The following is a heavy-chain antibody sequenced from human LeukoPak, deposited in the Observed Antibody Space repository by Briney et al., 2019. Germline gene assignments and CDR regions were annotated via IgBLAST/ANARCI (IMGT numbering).Heavy chain of an antibody. CDR3: ARDLLYRFQH. D-gene: IGHD2-2*02. CDR2: IYSGGST. Sequence: PGGSLRLSRAASGFTVSSNYMSWVRQAPGKGLEWVSVIYSGGSTYYADSVKGRFTISRDNSKNTLYLQMNSLRAEDTAVYYCARDLLYRFQHWGQGTLVTVSS. V-gene: IGHV3-66*01. CDR1: GFTVSSNY. J-gene: IGHJ1*01.